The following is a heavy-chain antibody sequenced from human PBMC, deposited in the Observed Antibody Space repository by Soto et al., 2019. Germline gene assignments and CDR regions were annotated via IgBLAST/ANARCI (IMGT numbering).Heavy chain of an antibody. J-gene: IGHJ3*02. CDR1: GGSVVGYY. CDR2: VSQRGGA. Sequence: QMQLQQWGAGLLEASETLSLTCGVSGGSVVGYYWSWLRQSPAKGLERLGDVSQRGGAIYNPSLKSRLSMSVDTSQNHFSLTLTSVTAADSAVYYCARRRPVNVATFYVKGAFEIWGQGPMVPVSS. D-gene: IGHD3-10*02. V-gene: IGHV4-34*02. CDR3: ARRRPVNVATFYVKGAFEI.